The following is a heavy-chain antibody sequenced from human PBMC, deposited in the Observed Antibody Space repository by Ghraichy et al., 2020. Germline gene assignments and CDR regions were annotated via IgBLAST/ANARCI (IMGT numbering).Heavy chain of an antibody. D-gene: IGHD6-19*01. Sequence: ASVKVSCKASGYTFTDYSIHWVRQASGQGLEWVGRINPKSGATNFAQNFQGRLTLTSDTSISTAYMELSGLRSDDTAVYYCTRVANSGWFSDWGQGSLVAVSS. CDR1: GYTFTDYS. CDR3: TRVANSGWFSD. V-gene: IGHV1-2*06. J-gene: IGHJ4*02. CDR2: INPKSGAT.